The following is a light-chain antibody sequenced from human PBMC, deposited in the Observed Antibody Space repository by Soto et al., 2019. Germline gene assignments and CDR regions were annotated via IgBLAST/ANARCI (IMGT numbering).Light chain of an antibody. CDR3: QEYHSYPWT. J-gene: IGKJ1*01. CDR1: QTMSSW. V-gene: IGKV1-5*01. Sequence: DIQMTQSPSTLSASVGDRVTITCRASQTMSSWLAWYQQKPGKAPKLLIFDASTLNSGVPSRFSGSGSGTAVTLTITSLQPDDFAPYYCQEYHSYPWTFGQGTRVQIK. CDR2: DAS.